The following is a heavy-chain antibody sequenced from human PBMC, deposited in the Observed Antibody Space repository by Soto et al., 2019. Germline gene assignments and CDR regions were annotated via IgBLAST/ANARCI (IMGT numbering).Heavy chain of an antibody. D-gene: IGHD3-16*02. CDR3: ARVSFRLYGMDV. J-gene: IGHJ6*02. CDR1: GGSFSGYY. CDR2: INHSGST. V-gene: IGHV4-34*01. Sequence: PSETLSLTCAVYGGSFSGYYWSWIRQPPGKGLEWIGEINHSGSTNYNPSLKSRVTISVDTSKNQFSLKLSSVTAADTAVYYCARVSFRLYGMDVWGQGTTVTVSS.